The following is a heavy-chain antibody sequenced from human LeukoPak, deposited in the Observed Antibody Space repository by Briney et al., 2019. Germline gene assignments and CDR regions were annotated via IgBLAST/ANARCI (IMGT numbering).Heavy chain of an antibody. CDR1: GGSFSGYY. J-gene: IGHJ4*02. Sequence: SETLSLTCAVYGGSFSGYYWSWLRQPPGKGLEWVGEINHSGSTNYNPSLKSRVTISVDTSKNQFSLKLSSVTAADTAVYYCARGGKWLRFPSGYWGQGTLVTVSS. CDR2: INHSGST. V-gene: IGHV4-34*01. D-gene: IGHD5-12*01. CDR3: ARGGKWLRFPSGY.